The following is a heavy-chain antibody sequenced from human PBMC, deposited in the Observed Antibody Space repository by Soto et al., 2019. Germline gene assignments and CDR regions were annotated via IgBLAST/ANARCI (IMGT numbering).Heavy chain of an antibody. CDR1: GYRFTTQP. CDR3: ASRPDLGGERFDY. J-gene: IGHJ4*02. CDR2: INSGNGYT. D-gene: IGHD3-16*01. V-gene: IGHV1-3*01. Sequence: ASVKVSCKASGYRFTTQPIHWVRQAPGQGLEWMGWINSGNGYTQYSQKFQGRVTITRDTSASTAYMELSSLRYEDTALYYCASRPDLGGERFDYWGQGTLVTVSS.